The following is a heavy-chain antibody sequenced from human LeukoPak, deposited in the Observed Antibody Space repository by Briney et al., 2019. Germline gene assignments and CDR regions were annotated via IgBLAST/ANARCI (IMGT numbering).Heavy chain of an antibody. CDR1: GFTFCDYA. CDR2: IRSKAYGGTT. Sequence: PGRSLRLSCTASGFTFCDYAMSWVRQAPGKGLEWVGFIRSKAYGGTTEYAASVKGRFTISRDDSKSIAYLQMNSLKTEDTAVYYCTRDAAHDYGDYNFDYWGQGTLVTVSS. D-gene: IGHD4-17*01. V-gene: IGHV3-49*04. CDR3: TRDAAHDYGDYNFDY. J-gene: IGHJ4*02.